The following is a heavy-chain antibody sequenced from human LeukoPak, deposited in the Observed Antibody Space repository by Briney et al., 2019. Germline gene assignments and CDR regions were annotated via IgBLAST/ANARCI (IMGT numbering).Heavy chain of an antibody. CDR3: ARVWAAAYYYYYMDV. CDR1: GYTFTGYY. D-gene: IGHD6-13*01. J-gene: IGHJ6*03. Sequence: ASVEVSCKASGYTFTGYYMHWVRQAPGRGLEWMGWINPNSGGTNYAQKFQGRVTMTRDTSISTAYMELSRLRSDDTAVYYCARVWAAAYYYYYMDVWGKGTTVTVSS. CDR2: INPNSGGT. V-gene: IGHV1-2*02.